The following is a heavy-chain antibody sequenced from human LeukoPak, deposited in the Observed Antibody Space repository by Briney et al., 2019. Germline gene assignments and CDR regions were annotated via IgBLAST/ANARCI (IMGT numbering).Heavy chain of an antibody. Sequence: SETLSLTCTVSGGSISSSSYYWGWIRQPPGKGLEWIGSIYYSGSTYYNPSLKSRVTISVDTSKNQSSLKLSSVTAADTAVYYCARDSGELIFDYWGQGTLVTVSS. V-gene: IGHV4-39*07. CDR3: ARDSGELIFDY. D-gene: IGHD3-10*01. CDR2: IYYSGST. J-gene: IGHJ4*02. CDR1: GGSISSSSYY.